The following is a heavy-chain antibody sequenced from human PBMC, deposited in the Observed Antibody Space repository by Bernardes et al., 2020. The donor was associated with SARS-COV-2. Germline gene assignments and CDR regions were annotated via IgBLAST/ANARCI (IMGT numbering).Heavy chain of an antibody. Sequence: SETLSLTCAVSGDSISSSNWWTWVRQPPWKGLEWIGEIHHSGTTNYFPSLKSRVTISVDKSKNQFSLKVNSVTDADTAVYYCARRPAQLHAGNSPDYWGRGTLVTVSS. CDR1: GDSISSSNW. CDR3: ARRPAQLHAGNSPDY. J-gene: IGHJ4*02. CDR2: IHHSGTT. V-gene: IGHV4-4*02. D-gene: IGHD2-2*01.